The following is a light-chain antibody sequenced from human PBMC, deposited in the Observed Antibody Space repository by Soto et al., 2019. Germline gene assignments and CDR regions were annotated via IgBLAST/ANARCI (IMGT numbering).Light chain of an antibody. Sequence: EIVLTQSPGTLSLSPGERATLSCRASQSVSSSSLAWYQQKPGQAPRLLIYGASNRATDIPDRFSGSGSGTDFTLTISRLEPEDFAVYYCQQSGSSLPKYTFGQGTKVEIK. CDR1: QSVSSSS. V-gene: IGKV3-20*01. CDR2: GAS. J-gene: IGKJ2*01. CDR3: QQSGSSLPKYT.